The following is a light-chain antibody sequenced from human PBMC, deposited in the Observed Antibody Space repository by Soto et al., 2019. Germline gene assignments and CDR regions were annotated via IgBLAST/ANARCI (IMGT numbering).Light chain of an antibody. CDR2: GNS. Sequence: QSVLTQPPSVSGAPGQRVTISCTGSSSNIGAGYDVHWYQQLPGTAPKLLIYGNSNRPSGVPDRFSGSKSGTSASLAITGLQAEDEADYYCQSYDSSFEWVFGTGTKLTVL. J-gene: IGLJ1*01. CDR1: SSNIGAGYD. CDR3: QSYDSSFEWV. V-gene: IGLV1-40*01.